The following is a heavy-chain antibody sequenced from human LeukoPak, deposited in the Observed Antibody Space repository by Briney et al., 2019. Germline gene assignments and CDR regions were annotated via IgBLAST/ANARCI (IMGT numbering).Heavy chain of an antibody. CDR3: ARDSRNTYYYDSSGYYYGY. CDR2: IRYDGSNK. CDR1: GFTFSSYG. D-gene: IGHD3-22*01. Sequence: GGSLRLSCAASGFTFSSYGMHWVRQAPGKGLEWVAFIRYDGSNKYYADSVKGRFTISRDNAKNSLYLQMNSLRAEDTAVYYCARDSRNTYYYDSSGYYYGYWGQGTLVTVSS. V-gene: IGHV3-30*02. J-gene: IGHJ4*02.